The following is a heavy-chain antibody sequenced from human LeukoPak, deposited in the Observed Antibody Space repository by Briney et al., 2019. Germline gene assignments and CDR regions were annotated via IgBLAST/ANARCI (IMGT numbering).Heavy chain of an antibody. V-gene: IGHV4-34*01. Sequence: PSETLSLTCAVYGGSFSGYYWSWIRQPPGKGLEWIGEINHSGSTNYNPPLKSRVTISVDTSKNQFSLKLSSVTAADTAVYYCAPGWFDPWGQGTLVTVSS. CDR3: APGWFDP. CDR1: GGSFSGYY. J-gene: IGHJ5*02. CDR2: INHSGST.